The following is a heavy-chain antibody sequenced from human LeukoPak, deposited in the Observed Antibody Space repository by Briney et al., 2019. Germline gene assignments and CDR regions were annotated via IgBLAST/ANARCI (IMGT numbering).Heavy chain of an antibody. CDR3: ARTNRYFDWLLFFDY. V-gene: IGHV1-69*06. CDR2: IIPIFGTA. Sequence: SVKVSCKASGGTFTSYAISWVRQAPGQGLEWMGGIIPIFGTANYAQKFQGRVTITADKSTSTAYMELGSLRSEDTAVYYCARTNRYFDWLLFFDYWGQGTLVTVSS. CDR1: GGTFTSYA. J-gene: IGHJ4*02. D-gene: IGHD3-9*01.